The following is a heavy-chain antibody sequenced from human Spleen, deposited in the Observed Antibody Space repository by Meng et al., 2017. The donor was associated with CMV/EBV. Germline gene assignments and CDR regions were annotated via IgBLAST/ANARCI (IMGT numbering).Heavy chain of an antibody. CDR1: GSSVSSSSYY. CDR2: IYYSGST. Sequence: LSLTCTVSGSSVSSSSYYWGWIRQPPGKGLEWIGYIYYSGSTNYNPSLKSRVTISVDTSKNQFSLKLSSVTAADTAVYYCASSEEGYWGQGTLVTVSS. CDR3: ASSEEGY. J-gene: IGHJ4*02. V-gene: IGHV4-61*01.